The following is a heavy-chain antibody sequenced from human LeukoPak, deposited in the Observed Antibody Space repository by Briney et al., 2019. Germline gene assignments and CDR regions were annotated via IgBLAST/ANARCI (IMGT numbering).Heavy chain of an antibody. Sequence: SETLSLTCTVSGGSISSYYWSWIRQPPGKGLEWIGEINHSGSTNYNPSLKSRVTISVDTSKNQFSLKLSSVTAADTAVYYCARTYYYGSGSYYRVYNWFDPWGQGTLVTVSS. CDR3: ARTYYYGSGSYYRVYNWFDP. CDR2: INHSGST. CDR1: GGSISSYY. D-gene: IGHD3-10*01. V-gene: IGHV4-34*01. J-gene: IGHJ5*02.